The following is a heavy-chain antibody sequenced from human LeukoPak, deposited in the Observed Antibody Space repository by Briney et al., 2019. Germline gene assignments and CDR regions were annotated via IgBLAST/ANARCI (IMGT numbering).Heavy chain of an antibody. V-gene: IGHV3-7*01. CDR3: ARMYDSGSFAFY. Sequence: GGSLRLSCAASGFIFSRYWMSWIRQAPERGLEWVANIRQDGSDKYYVDSVQGRFTISRDNAQNSLYLQMNSLRAEDSAVYYCARMYDSGSFAFYWGQGTLVTVSS. J-gene: IGHJ4*02. CDR2: IRQDGSDK. D-gene: IGHD3-10*01. CDR1: GFIFSRYW.